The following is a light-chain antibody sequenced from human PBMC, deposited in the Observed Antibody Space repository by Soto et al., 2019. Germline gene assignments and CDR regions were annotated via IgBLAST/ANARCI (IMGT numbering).Light chain of an antibody. CDR3: CLYAVTFYV. CDR2: VVS. Sequence: QSVLTQPRSVSGSPGQSVTISCTGTSSDVGTYDFVSWYQQHPGKAPRLMIFVVSERPSGVPDRFSGSKSGNTASLTISGLQAEDEADYYCCLYAVTFYVFGTGTKVTVL. V-gene: IGLV2-11*01. J-gene: IGLJ1*01. CDR1: SSDVGTYDF.